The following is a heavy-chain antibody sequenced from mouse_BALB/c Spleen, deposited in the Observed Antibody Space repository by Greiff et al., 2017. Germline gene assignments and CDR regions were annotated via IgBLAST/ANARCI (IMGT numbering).Heavy chain of an antibody. D-gene: IGHD2-14*01. J-gene: IGHJ4*01. V-gene: IGHV1-18*01. CDR1: GYTFTDYN. CDR3: ARFYYRYDGRDYYAMDY. CDR2: INPNNGGT. Sequence: EVQLQQSGPELVKPGASVKIPCKASGYTFTDYNMDWVKQSHGKSLEWIGDINPNNGGTIYNQKFKGKATLTVDKSSSTAYMELRSLTSEDTAVYYCARFYYRYDGRDYYAMDYWGQGTSVTVSS.